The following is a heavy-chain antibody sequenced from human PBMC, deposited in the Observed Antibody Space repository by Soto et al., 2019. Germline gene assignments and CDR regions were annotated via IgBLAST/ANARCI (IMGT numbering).Heavy chain of an antibody. CDR3: ARARLRAVYAFDI. J-gene: IGHJ3*02. CDR1: GGSVSSGAYY. V-gene: IGHV4-31*03. Sequence: QVQLQESDAGLLKASQTLSLTCTVSGGSVSSGAYYLTWILHRPGKDLEWIGYSYYSRSTYYSPSLKSRLSISLDTSKNQFSLRLSSVTAADTAMYYCARARLRAVYAFDIWGQGTMVTVSS. D-gene: IGHD5-12*01. CDR2: SYYSRST.